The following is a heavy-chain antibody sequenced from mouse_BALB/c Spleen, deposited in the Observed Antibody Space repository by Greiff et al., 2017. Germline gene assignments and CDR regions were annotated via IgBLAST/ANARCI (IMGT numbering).Heavy chain of an antibody. D-gene: IGHD2-1*01. Sequence: VMLVESGPGLVAPSQSLSLSCTVSGFSFSSYSVHWVRQPPGKGLEWLGMIWGGGSTDYNSALKSRLSTSKENSTSQVFLKMSSRLTDDTAMYYYAREGNYLFAYWGQGTLVTVSA. CDR2: IWGGGST. CDR1: GFSFSSYS. J-gene: IGHJ3*01. V-gene: IGHV2-6-4*01. CDR3: AREGNYLFAY.